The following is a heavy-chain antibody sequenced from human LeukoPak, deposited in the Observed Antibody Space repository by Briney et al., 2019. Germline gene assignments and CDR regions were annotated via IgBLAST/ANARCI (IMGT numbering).Heavy chain of an antibody. V-gene: IGHV1-69*01. CDR1: GGTFSSYA. Sequence: SVKVSCKASGGTFSSYAISWVRQAPGQGLEWMGGIIPIFGTANYAQKFQGRVTITADESTSTAYMELSSLRSEDTAVYYCASSPVIAVAFDYWGQGTLVTVSS. CDR2: IIPIFGTA. J-gene: IGHJ4*02. CDR3: ASSPVIAVAFDY. D-gene: IGHD6-19*01.